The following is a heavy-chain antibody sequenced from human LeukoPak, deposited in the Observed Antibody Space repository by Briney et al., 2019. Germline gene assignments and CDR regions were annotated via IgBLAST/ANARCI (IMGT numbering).Heavy chain of an antibody. Sequence: SETLSLTCTVSGGSISSGGYYWSWIRQHPGEGLEWIGYIYYSGSTYYNPSLKSRVTISVDTSKNQFSLKLSSVTAADTAVYYCARGGYCSGGSCYPRLFDYWGQGTLVTVSS. CDR3: ARGGYCSGGSCYPRLFDY. D-gene: IGHD2-15*01. CDR1: GGSISSGGYY. J-gene: IGHJ4*02. CDR2: IYYSGST. V-gene: IGHV4-31*03.